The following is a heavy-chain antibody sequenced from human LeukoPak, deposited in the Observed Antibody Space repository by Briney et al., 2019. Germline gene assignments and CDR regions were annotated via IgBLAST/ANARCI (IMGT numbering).Heavy chain of an antibody. D-gene: IGHD6-6*01. Sequence: GGSLRLPCAASGFTFSTYSMNWVRQFPGKGLEWVSYISNIGSTIYYADSVKGRITISRDNAKNSLYLQMNSLRAEDTAVYYCARGPYSSSNYFDYWGQGTLVTVSS. CDR1: GFTFSTYS. J-gene: IGHJ4*02. CDR3: ARGPYSSSNYFDY. CDR2: ISNIGSTI. V-gene: IGHV3-48*01.